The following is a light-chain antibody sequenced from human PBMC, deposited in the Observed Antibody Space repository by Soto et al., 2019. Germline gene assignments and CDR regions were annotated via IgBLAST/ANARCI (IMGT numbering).Light chain of an antibody. Sequence: QSVLTQPPSVSAAPGQTVTISCSGSTSNIENNYVSWYQQLPGAAPKLLIYDNTERPSGIPDRLSGSKSGTSATLDITGLYPGDEGSYYCGTGDVSLSAGVFGGGTELTVL. CDR2: DNT. CDR1: TSNIENNY. CDR3: GTGDVSLSAGV. V-gene: IGLV1-51*01. J-gene: IGLJ2*01.